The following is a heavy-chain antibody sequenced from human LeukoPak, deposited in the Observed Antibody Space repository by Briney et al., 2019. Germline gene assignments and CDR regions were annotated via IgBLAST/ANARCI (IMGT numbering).Heavy chain of an antibody. Sequence: SETLSLTCTVSGGSISSYYWSWIRPPAGKGLEWIGRIYTSGSTNYNPSLKSRVTMSVDTSKNQFSLKLSSVTAADTAVYYCAREGYDYVWGSYRYEQIDYWGQGTLVTVSS. J-gene: IGHJ4*02. D-gene: IGHD3-16*02. V-gene: IGHV4-4*07. CDR1: GGSISSYY. CDR3: AREGYDYVWGSYRYEQIDY. CDR2: IYTSGST.